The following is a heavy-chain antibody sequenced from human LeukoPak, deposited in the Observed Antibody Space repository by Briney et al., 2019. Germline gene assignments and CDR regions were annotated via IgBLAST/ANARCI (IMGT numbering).Heavy chain of an antibody. V-gene: IGHV1-18*01. J-gene: IGHJ5*02. CDR3: AREGFHLALDL. CDR2: MSVYNGDT. Sequence: ASVTVSCKASGYIFTSYGISWVRQAPGQGLEWVGWMSVYNGDTNYAQHLQDRVTMTTDTSTSTAFMELRTLRSDDTAVYYCAREGFHLALDLWGQGTLVTVSS. CDR1: GYIFTSYG.